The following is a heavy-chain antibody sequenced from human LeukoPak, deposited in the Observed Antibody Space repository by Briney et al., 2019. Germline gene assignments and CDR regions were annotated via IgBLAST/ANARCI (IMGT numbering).Heavy chain of an antibody. CDR3: ARYYDFWSGKKGLDY. V-gene: IGHV1-18*01. D-gene: IGHD3-3*01. Sequence: ASVKVSCKASGGTFSSYAISWVRQAPGQGLEWMGWISAYNGNTNYAQKLQGRVTMTTVTSTSTAYMELRSLRSDDTAVYYCARYYDFWSGKKGLDYWGQGTLVTVSS. CDR1: GGTFSSYA. CDR2: ISAYNGNT. J-gene: IGHJ4*02.